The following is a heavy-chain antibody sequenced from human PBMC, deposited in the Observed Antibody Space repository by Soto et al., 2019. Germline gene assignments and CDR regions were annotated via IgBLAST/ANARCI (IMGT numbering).Heavy chain of an antibody. CDR1: GGSMTGYF. Sequence: QVQLQESGPGLVKPSETLSLTCTVSGGSMTGYFWSWIRQPAGKALEWIGHVYNRGNTDYNPSLASRITMAVDTSKRQFSLKVKSVTAADTAVYYCARTHWVSGTEYWGQGILVTVSS. CDR3: ARTHWVSGTEY. D-gene: IGHD6-19*01. CDR2: VYNRGNT. J-gene: IGHJ4*02. V-gene: IGHV4-4*07.